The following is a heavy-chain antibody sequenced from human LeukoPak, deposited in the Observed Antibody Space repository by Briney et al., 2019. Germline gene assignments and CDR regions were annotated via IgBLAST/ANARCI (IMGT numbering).Heavy chain of an antibody. CDR2: IYSGGST. V-gene: IGHV3-53*01. CDR3: ARVRLDRSERNLDAFEN. J-gene: IGHJ3*02. D-gene: IGHD1-14*01. CDR1: GLTVSSNY. Sequence: GRCLRLSCAASGLTVSSNYMSWVRQAPGKGLEWVSNIYSGGSTYYADSVKGRFTISRDNSKNTVYLQMNSLRAGDTAVYFCARVRLDRSERNLDAFENWGQGTMVTVSS.